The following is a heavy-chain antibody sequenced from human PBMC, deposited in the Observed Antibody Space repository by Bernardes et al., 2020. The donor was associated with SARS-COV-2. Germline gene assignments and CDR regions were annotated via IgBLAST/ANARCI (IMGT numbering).Heavy chain of an antibody. CDR1: GGSIRSYY. CDR2: IYYRGSP. CDR3: ARVLGGYSYGYRGSYYYYGMDV. D-gene: IGHD5-18*01. J-gene: IGHJ6*02. V-gene: IGHV4-59*01. Sequence: SETLSLTCTVSGGSIRSYYWRWIRQPPVQGLAWIGYIYYRGSPNYNPSLKSRVTISVDTSKNQFSLKLSSVTAADTAVYYCARVLGGYSYGYRGSYYYYGMDVWGQGTTVTVSS.